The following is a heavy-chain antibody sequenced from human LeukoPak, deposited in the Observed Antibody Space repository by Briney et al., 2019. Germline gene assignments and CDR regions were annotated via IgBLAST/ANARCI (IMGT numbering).Heavy chain of an antibody. CDR2: FDPEDGET. V-gene: IGHV1-24*01. CDR3: ARQGLRLGELSSFDY. J-gene: IGHJ4*02. Sequence: ASVKVSCKVSGYTLTKLSMHWVRQTPGKGLEWMGGFDPEDGETMYAQKFQGRVTMTEDTSTDTAYMELNSLRSEDTAVYYCARQGLRLGELSSFDYWGQGTLVTVSS. D-gene: IGHD3-16*02. CDR1: GYTLTKLS.